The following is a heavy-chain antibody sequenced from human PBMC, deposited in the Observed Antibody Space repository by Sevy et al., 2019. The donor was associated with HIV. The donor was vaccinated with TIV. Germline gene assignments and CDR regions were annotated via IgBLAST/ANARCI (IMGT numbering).Heavy chain of an antibody. CDR2: ISYDGSKK. V-gene: IGHV3-30*09. CDR3: ARVGVSYCTDDCYHRFDY. CDR1: GFTFSSYA. Sequence: GGSLRLYCAASGFTFSSYALLLVRQAPGKGLEWVSLISYDGSKKYYSDSVKGRFAISRDESKTTLFLQMNSLRSEDTAIYYCARVGVSYCTDDCYHRFDYWGRGTLVTVSS. J-gene: IGHJ4*02. D-gene: IGHD2-21*02.